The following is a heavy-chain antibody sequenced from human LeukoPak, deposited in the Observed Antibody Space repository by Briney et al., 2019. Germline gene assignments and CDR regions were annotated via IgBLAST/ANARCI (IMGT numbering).Heavy chain of an antibody. V-gene: IGHV4-39*07. CDR1: GGSISSSSYY. CDR3: ARDKVLRYFDHSQRYFAY. D-gene: IGHD3-9*01. Sequence: SETLSLTCTVSGGSISSSSYYWGWIRQPPGKGLEWIGSIYYSGSTYYNPSLKSRVTISVDTSKNQFSLKPSSVTAADTAVYYCARDKVLRYFDHSQRYFAYWGQGTLVTVSS. J-gene: IGHJ4*02. CDR2: IYYSGST.